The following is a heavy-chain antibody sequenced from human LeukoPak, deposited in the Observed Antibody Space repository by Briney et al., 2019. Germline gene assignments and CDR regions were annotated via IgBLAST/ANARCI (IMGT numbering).Heavy chain of an antibody. CDR1: GFTFSSYG. CDR2: IRFDGTNK. V-gene: IGHV3-30*02. D-gene: IGHD5-18*01. Sequence: GVSLRLSCAASGFTFSSYGMHWVRQAPGKGLEWVAFIRFDGTNKFCADSVKGRFTISRDNSKNTLYLQMNSLRAEDTAVYYCARDGGYNYGYCVDYWGQGTLVTVSS. J-gene: IGHJ4*02. CDR3: ARDGGYNYGYCVDY.